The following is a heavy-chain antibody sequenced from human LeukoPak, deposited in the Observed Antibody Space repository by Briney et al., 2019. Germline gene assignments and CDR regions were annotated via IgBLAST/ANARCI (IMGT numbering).Heavy chain of an antibody. CDR2: ISAYNGNT. D-gene: IGHD6-13*01. CDR1: GYTFTSYG. CDR3: ARDAPIAAAGLIDY. Sequence: GASVKVSCKASGYTFTSYGISWVRQAPGQGREWMGWISAYNGNTNYAQKLQGRVTMTTDTSTSTAYMELRSLRSDDTAVYYCARDAPIAAAGLIDYWGQGTLVTVSS. J-gene: IGHJ4*02. V-gene: IGHV1-18*01.